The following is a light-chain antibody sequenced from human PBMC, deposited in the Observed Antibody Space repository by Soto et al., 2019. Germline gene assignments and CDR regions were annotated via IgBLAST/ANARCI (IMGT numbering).Light chain of an antibody. Sequence: QSALTRPASVSGSPGQSIIISCTGTGSNVGAYNYVSWYQQYPGKAPKLMIYHVSNRPSGVSNRFSGSKSGNSASLTISGLQGEDEADYYCNSYTTTSTYVFGTGTKVTVL. CDR2: HVS. CDR3: NSYTTTSTYV. CDR1: GSNVGAYNY. J-gene: IGLJ1*01. V-gene: IGLV2-14*01.